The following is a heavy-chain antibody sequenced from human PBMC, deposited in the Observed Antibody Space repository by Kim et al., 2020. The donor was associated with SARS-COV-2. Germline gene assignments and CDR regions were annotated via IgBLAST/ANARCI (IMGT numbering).Heavy chain of an antibody. Sequence: GGSLRLSCAASGFTFSSYAMSWVRQAPGKGLEWVSAISGSGGSTYYADSVKGRFTISRDNSKNTLYLQMNSLRAEDTAVYYCAKRGYSGYEGGAVAGFLYIDYWGQGTLVTVSS. V-gene: IGHV3-23*01. CDR3: AKRGYSGYEGGAVAGFLYIDY. J-gene: IGHJ4*02. CDR2: ISGSGGST. CDR1: GFTFSSYA. D-gene: IGHD5-12*01.